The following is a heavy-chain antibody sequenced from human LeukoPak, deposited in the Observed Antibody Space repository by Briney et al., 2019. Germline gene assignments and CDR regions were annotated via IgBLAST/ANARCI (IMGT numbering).Heavy chain of an antibody. CDR3: AGDCSSTSCQNGMDV. CDR2: IYTSGST. D-gene: IGHD2-2*01. J-gene: IGHJ6*02. CDR1: GGSISSYY. Sequence: PSETLSLTCTVSGGSISSYYWSWIRQPAGKGLEWIGRIYTSGSTNYNPSLKSRVTISVDTSKNQFSLKLSSVTAADTAVYYCAGDCSSTSCQNGMDVWGQGTTVTVSS. V-gene: IGHV4-4*07.